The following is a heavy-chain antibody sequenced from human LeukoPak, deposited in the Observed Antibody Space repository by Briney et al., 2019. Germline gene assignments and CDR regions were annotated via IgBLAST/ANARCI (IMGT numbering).Heavy chain of an antibody. V-gene: IGHV3-7*03. J-gene: IGHJ6*02. CDR2: INHNGNVN. CDR3: ARGGGLDV. Sequence: GGSLRLSCAASGFTFSSYWMNWARQAPGKGLEWVASINHNGNVNYYVDSVKGRFTISRDNAKNSLYLQMSNLRAEDTAVYFCARGGGLDVWGQGTTVTVFS. D-gene: IGHD3-16*01. CDR1: GFTFSSYW.